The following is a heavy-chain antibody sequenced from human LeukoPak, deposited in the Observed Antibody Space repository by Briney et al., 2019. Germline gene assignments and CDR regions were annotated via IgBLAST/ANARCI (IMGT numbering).Heavy chain of an antibody. CDR2: IYYSGST. Sequence: SQTLSLTCTVSGGSISNGGYYWNWSRPHPGEGLEWIGYIYYSGSTYYTPSLKSRVIISVDTSRNQFSLKLSSVTAADTAVYYCVRSVLGRCSGDSFSRLRDVWGKGTTVTVSS. CDR3: VRSVLGRCSGDSFSRLRDV. D-gene: IGHD2-15*01. CDR1: GGSISNGGYY. J-gene: IGHJ6*04. V-gene: IGHV4-31*03.